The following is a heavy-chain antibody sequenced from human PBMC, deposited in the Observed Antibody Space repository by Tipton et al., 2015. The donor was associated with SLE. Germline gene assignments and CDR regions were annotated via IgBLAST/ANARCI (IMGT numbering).Heavy chain of an antibody. CDR3: ARVLDGDPDAFDI. J-gene: IGHJ3*02. CDR2: IKQDGSEK. D-gene: IGHD4-17*01. V-gene: IGHV3-7*01. CDR1: SSGSYY. Sequence: SSGSYYWSWVRQAPGKGLEWVANIKQDGSEKYYVDSVKGRFTISRDNAKNSLYLQMNSLRAEDTAVYYCARVLDGDPDAFDIWGQGTMVTVSS.